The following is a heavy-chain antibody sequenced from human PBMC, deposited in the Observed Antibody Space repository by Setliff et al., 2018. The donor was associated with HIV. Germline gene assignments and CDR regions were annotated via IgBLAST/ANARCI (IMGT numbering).Heavy chain of an antibody. D-gene: IGHD2-15*01. CDR1: GYSFANNW. V-gene: IGHV5-51*01. CDR2: VYPGDSDT. J-gene: IGHJ3*02. CDR3: ASGALIVIDAFHI. Sequence: GESLKISCKGSGYSFANNWIGWVRQMPGKGLEWIGIVYPGDSDTRYSPSFRGQVTISADKSISTAYLQWSTLKASDTAMYYCASGALIVIDAFHIWGQGTMVTVSS.